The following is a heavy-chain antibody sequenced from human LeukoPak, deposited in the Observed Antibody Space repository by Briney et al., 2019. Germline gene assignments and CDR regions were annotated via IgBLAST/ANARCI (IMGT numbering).Heavy chain of an antibody. J-gene: IGHJ6*03. D-gene: IGHD2-8*01. CDR2: IIPIFGTA. CDR1: GGTFSSYA. CDR3: ARGSSAPQLIYYYMDV. V-gene: IGHV1-69*13. Sequence: ASVKVSCKSSGGTFSSYAISWVRQAAGQGLEWMGGIIPIFGTANYAQKFQGRVTITADESTSTDKMELSSLRSEETAVYYCARGSSAPQLIYYYMDVWGKGTTVTVSS.